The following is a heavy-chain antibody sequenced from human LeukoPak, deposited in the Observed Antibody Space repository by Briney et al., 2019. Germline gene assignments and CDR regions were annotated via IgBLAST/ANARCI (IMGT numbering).Heavy chain of an antibody. CDR3: ARVGVLTAMDV. CDR2: IHYSGST. D-gene: IGHD3-10*01. Sequence: PSETLSLTCTVSGGSISSSSYYWGCIRQPPGKGLELIGSIHYSGSTYYNPSLKSRVTISVDTSKNQFSLKLSSVTAADTAVYYCARVGVLTAMDVWGQGTTVTVSS. V-gene: IGHV4-39*07. J-gene: IGHJ6*02. CDR1: GGSISSSSYY.